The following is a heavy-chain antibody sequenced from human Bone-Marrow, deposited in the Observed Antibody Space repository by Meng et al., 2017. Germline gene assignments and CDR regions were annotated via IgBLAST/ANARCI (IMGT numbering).Heavy chain of an antibody. J-gene: IGHJ6*02. Sequence: SETLSPTCAVYGGSFSGYYWSWTRQPPGKGLEWIGEINHSGSTNYNPSLKSRVTISVDTSKNQFSLKLSSVTAADTAVYYCARVMDYGDHYYYYGMDVWGQGTTVTVSS. V-gene: IGHV4-34*01. CDR3: ARVMDYGDHYYYYGMDV. D-gene: IGHD4-17*01. CDR1: GGSFSGYY. CDR2: INHSGST.